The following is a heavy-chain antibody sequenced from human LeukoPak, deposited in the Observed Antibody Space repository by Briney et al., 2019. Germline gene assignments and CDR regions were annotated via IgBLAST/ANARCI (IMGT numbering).Heavy chain of an antibody. D-gene: IGHD1-26*01. J-gene: IGHJ4*02. CDR2: IYYSGST. V-gene: IGHV4-39*01. CDR1: GGSISSSSSY. Sequence: SETLSLTCTVSGGSISSSSSYWGWIRQSPGKGLEWIGNIYYSGSTYYNPSLESRVTISVDTSKNQFSLKLSSVTAADTAVYYCAGCSVLGGYYFGYWGQGTLVTVSS. CDR3: AGCSVLGGYYFGY.